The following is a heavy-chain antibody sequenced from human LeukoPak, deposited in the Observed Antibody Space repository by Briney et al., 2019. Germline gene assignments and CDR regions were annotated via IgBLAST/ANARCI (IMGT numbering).Heavy chain of an antibody. Sequence: ASVKVSCKASGYTFTDHDINWVRQATGQGLEWMGWMNPKSGKIGIPQKFQGRVTMTSNTSTNTAYMELSSLRSDDTAVYYCARDKSGYDSWFDPWGQGTLVTVSS. V-gene: IGHV1-8*01. J-gene: IGHJ5*02. CDR3: ARDKSGYDSWFDP. CDR1: GYTFTDHD. D-gene: IGHD5-12*01. CDR2: MNPKSGKI.